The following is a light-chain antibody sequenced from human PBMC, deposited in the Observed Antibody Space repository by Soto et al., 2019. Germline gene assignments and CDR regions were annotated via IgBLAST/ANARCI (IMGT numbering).Light chain of an antibody. CDR1: NSNSGAGYD. V-gene: IGLV1-40*01. CDR3: QSYDSSLSGWV. J-gene: IGLJ3*02. CDR2: GNS. Sequence: QSVLTQPPSVSGAPGQRVTISCTGCNSNSGAGYDVHWYQQLPGTAPKLLIYGNSNRPSGVPDRFSGSKSGTSASLAITGLQAEYEADYYCQSYDSSLSGWVFGGGAKLTVL.